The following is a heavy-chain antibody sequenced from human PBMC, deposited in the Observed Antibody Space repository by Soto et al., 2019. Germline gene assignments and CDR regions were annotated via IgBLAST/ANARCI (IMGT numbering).Heavy chain of an antibody. J-gene: IGHJ4*02. V-gene: IGHV3-23*01. CDR2: ISGGGGSV. Sequence: EVQLLESGGGLVQPGGSLRLSCAASKITFINYAMSWVRQAPGKGLEWVSAISGGGGSVYHADSVKGRFTISRDNSKTALYRQMNSLRAEDTAVYYCAKGGGYDSSGYAFDYWGQGTLVTVSS. D-gene: IGHD3-22*01. CDR1: KITFINYA. CDR3: AKGGGYDSSGYAFDY.